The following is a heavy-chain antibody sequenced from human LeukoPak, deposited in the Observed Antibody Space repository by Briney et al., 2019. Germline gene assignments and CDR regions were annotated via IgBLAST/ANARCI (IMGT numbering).Heavy chain of an antibody. CDR3: ARDQRYCTNGVCYPATPFDY. V-gene: IGHV1-18*01. J-gene: IGHJ4*02. D-gene: IGHD2-8*01. CDR1: GYTFTSYD. CDR2: ISAYNGNT. Sequence: ASVKVSCKASGYTFTSYDINWVRQATGQGLEWMGWISAYNGNTNYAQKLQGRVTMTTDTSTSTAYMELRSLRSDDTAVYYCARDQRYCTNGVCYPATPFDYWGQGTLVTVSS.